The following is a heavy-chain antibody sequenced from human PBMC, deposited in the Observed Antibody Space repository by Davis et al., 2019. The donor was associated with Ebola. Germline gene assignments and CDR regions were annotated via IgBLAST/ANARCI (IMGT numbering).Heavy chain of an antibody. V-gene: IGHV4-4*02. CDR3: ARPLATSGRAYDAFDI. D-gene: IGHD6-13*01. CDR2: IYPSGNT. J-gene: IGHJ3*02. CDR1: GGSISSSTW. Sequence: SETLSLTCAVSGGSISSSTWWSWVRQSPGKGLEWIGEIYPSGNTNYNPSLKSRVTISVDRSKNQFSLKLNSVTAADTAVYYCARPLATSGRAYDAFDIWGQGTVVTVSS.